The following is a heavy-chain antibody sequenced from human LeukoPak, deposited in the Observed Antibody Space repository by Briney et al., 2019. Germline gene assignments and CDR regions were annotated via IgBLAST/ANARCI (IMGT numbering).Heavy chain of an antibody. Sequence: KTGGSLRLSCAASGFTVSSNYMSWVRQAPGKGLEWVSSISTSSRYIYYRDSVKGRFTISRDDAKNSLYLQMNSLTVEDTAVYYCARADCSGSTCYLRHSWFDPWGQGTLVTVSS. CDR3: ARADCSGSTCYLRHSWFDP. D-gene: IGHD2-2*01. V-gene: IGHV3-21*06. CDR1: GFTVSSNY. CDR2: ISTSSRYI. J-gene: IGHJ5*02.